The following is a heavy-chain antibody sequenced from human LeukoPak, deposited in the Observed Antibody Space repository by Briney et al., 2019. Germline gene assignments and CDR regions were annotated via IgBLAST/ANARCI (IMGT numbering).Heavy chain of an antibody. D-gene: IGHD3-22*01. CDR1: GFTFSRYW. V-gene: IGHV3-7*03. CDR2: IKQDGSET. CDR3: ARDKGDYDTSGSLFVF. J-gene: IGHJ4*02. Sequence: QPGGSLRLSCVASGFTFSRYWMSWVRQAPRKGLEWVANIKQDGSETYYVDSVKDRFTISRDNAKNSLYLQMNSLRAEDTAVYYCARDKGDYDTSGSLFVFGGQGTLVTVSS.